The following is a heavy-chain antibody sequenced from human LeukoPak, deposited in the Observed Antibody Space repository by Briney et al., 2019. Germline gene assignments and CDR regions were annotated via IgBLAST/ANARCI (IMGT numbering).Heavy chain of an antibody. Sequence: ASVKVSCKASGYTFTGYYMHWVRQAPGQGLEWMGWINPNSGGTNYAQKFQGRVTMTRDTSISTAYMELSRLRSDDTAVYYCARGSGSYYLFFDYWGQGTLVTVSS. CDR1: GYTFTGYY. D-gene: IGHD1-26*01. V-gene: IGHV1-2*02. CDR3: ARGSGSYYLFFDY. CDR2: INPNSGGT. J-gene: IGHJ4*02.